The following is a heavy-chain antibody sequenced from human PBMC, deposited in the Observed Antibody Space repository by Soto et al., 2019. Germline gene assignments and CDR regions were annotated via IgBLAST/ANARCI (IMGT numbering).Heavy chain of an antibody. CDR1: GYTFTSYD. CDR2: MNPNSGNT. Sequence: ASVKVSCKASGYTFTSYDINWVRQATGQGLEWMGWMNPNSGNTGYAQKFQGRVTMTRNTSISTAYMELSSLRSEDTAVYYCSRVEYCGGDCYSGLGWFDPWGQGILVTVSS. J-gene: IGHJ5*02. D-gene: IGHD2-21*02. CDR3: SRVEYCGGDCYSGLGWFDP. V-gene: IGHV1-8*01.